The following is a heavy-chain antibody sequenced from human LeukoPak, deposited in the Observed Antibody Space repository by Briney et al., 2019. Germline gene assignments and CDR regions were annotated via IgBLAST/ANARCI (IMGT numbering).Heavy chain of an antibody. J-gene: IGHJ3*02. CDR3: ARDYDSSGYSFSHAFDI. V-gene: IGHV3-7*03. CDR1: GFTFSSYW. Sequence: PGGSLRLSCAASGFTFSSYWMSWVRQAPGKGLEWVANIKQDGSEKYYVDSVKGRFTISRDNAKNSLYLQMNSLRAEDTALYYCARDYDSSGYSFSHAFDIWGQGTMVTVSS. D-gene: IGHD3-22*01. CDR2: IKQDGSEK.